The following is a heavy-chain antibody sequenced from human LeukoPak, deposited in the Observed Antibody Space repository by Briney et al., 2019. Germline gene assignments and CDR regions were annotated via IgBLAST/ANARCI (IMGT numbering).Heavy chain of an antibody. CDR3: ARDVPNDYGDRGYYFDY. Sequence: SETLSLTCTVSSYSISSGYYWGWIRQPPGKGLEWIGSIYHSGSAYYNPSLKSRVTISVDTSKNQFSLKLSSVTAADTAVYYCARDVPNDYGDRGYYFDYWGQGTLVTVSS. CDR2: IYHSGSA. CDR1: SYSISSGYY. J-gene: IGHJ4*02. V-gene: IGHV4-38-2*02. D-gene: IGHD4-17*01.